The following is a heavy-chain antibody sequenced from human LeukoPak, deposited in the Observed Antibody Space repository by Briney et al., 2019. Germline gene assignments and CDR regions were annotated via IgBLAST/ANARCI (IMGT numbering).Heavy chain of an antibody. J-gene: IGHJ3*02. Sequence: PGGSLRLSCAASGFTVSNKYMTWVRQAPGKGLEGVSLIYSDGRTYYADSVKGRCTISRDNSKNTLYLQMNSLRVEDTAVYFRARGLSLSGYLDAFDIWGQGTMVTVSS. CDR3: ARGLSLSGYLDAFDI. CDR2: IYSDGRT. V-gene: IGHV3-53*01. D-gene: IGHD3-22*01. CDR1: GFTVSNKY.